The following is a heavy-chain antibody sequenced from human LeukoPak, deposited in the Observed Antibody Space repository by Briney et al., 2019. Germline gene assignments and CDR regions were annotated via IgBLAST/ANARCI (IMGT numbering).Heavy chain of an antibody. J-gene: IGHJ6*03. CDR3: ARALTETSFYYMDV. CDR1: GYTFIGYY. V-gene: IGHV1-2*02. D-gene: IGHD1-7*01. CDR2: INPNSGGT. Sequence: ASVKVSCKASGYTFIGYYIHRVRQAPGLGLEWMGWINPNSGGTSSAQKFQGRLTMTRDTSISTAYMEVTTLRSDDTAVYYCARALTETSFYYMDVWGKGTTVTVSS.